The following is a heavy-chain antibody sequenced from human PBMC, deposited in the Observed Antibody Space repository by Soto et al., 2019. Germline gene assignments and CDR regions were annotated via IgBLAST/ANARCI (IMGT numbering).Heavy chain of an antibody. CDR1: GYTFTSYA. J-gene: IGHJ6*02. CDR2: IYAGNGNT. Sequence: GASVKVSCKASGYTFTSYAMHWVRQAPGQRLEWMGWIYAGNGNTKYSQKFQGRVTIARDTSASTAYMELSSLRSEDTAVYYCARDSGYVYYYYYYGMDVWGQGTTVTVSS. D-gene: IGHD5-12*01. V-gene: IGHV1-3*01. CDR3: ARDSGYVYYYYYYGMDV.